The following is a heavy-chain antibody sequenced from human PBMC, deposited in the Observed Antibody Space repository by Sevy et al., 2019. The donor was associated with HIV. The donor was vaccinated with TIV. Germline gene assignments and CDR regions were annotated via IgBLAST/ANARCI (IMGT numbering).Heavy chain of an antibody. CDR3: ARGPAWFGAYGLDV. V-gene: IGHV1-3*01. D-gene: IGHD3-10*01. CDR1: GYTFIGYA. Sequence: ASVKVSCKASGYTFIGYAIHWVRQAPGQRLEWMGWINADNGNTKYSQNFQDRDNLTRDTSANTAYMELSSLRSEDTATYYCARGPAWFGAYGLDVWGIGTTVAVSS. J-gene: IGHJ6*04. CDR2: INADNGNT.